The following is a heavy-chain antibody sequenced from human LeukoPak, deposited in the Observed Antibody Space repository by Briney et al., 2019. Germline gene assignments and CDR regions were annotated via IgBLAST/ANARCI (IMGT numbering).Heavy chain of an antibody. V-gene: IGHV4-4*07. CDR3: ARAVYYDILTGYYTNYYYMDV. J-gene: IGHJ6*03. D-gene: IGHD3-9*01. CDR2: IYTSGST. Sequence: SETLSLTCTVSGGSISSYYWSWIRQPAGKGLGWIGRIYTSGSTNYNPSLKSRVTMSVDTSKNQFSLKLSSVTAADTAVYYCARAVYYDILTGYYTNYYYMDVWGKGTTVTVSS. CDR1: GGSISSYY.